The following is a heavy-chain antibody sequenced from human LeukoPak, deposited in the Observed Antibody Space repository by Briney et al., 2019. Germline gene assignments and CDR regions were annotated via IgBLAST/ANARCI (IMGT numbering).Heavy chain of an antibody. V-gene: IGHV4-61*01. CDR3: ARDGYSDSSGYDYPPSV. Sequence: SETLSLTCTVSGGSITSSNYYWAWIRRPPGKGLEWIGYVSYSGSSNYNPSLRSRVTISVDASKKQFSLKLSSVTAADTAVYYCARDGYSDSSGYDYPPSVWGQGSLVTVSS. CDR1: GGSITSSNYY. J-gene: IGHJ4*02. D-gene: IGHD3-22*01. CDR2: VSYSGSS.